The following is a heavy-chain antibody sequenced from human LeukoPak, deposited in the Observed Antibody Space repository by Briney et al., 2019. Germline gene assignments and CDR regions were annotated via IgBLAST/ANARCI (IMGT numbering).Heavy chain of an antibody. D-gene: IGHD2-2*01. J-gene: IGHJ2*01. CDR2: INPIEANT. Sequence: GESLKISCEASGYTFTKYWIGWVRQMPGKGLEWMGIINPIEANTSFSPSFQGQVTISADKSISMAYLQWSSLKASDTAMYFCARQPGMTAKSWYFDLWGRGTLVTVSS. V-gene: IGHV5-51*01. CDR1: GYTFTKYW. CDR3: ARQPGMTAKSWYFDL.